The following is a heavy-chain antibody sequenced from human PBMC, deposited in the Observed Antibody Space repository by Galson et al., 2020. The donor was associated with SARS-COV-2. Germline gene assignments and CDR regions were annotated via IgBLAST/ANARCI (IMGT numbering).Heavy chain of an antibody. V-gene: IGHV1-69*13. Sequence: SVKVSCKASGGTFSSYAISWVRQAPGQGLEWMGGIIPIFGTANYTQKFQGRVTITADESTSTAYMELSSLRSEDTAVYYCARTSWVAAAFTPYYYGMDVWGQGTTVTVSS. CDR1: GGTFSSYA. CDR3: ARTSWVAAAFTPYYYGMDV. CDR2: IIPIFGTA. J-gene: IGHJ6*02. D-gene: IGHD6-13*01.